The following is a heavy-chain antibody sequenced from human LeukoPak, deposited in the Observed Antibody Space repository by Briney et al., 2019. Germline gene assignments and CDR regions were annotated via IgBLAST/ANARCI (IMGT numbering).Heavy chain of an antibody. V-gene: IGHV4-39*01. D-gene: IGHD5-12*01. Sequence: SETLSLTCSVSGDSIAATSYYWAWIRQPPGKGLEWIGSIYYGGNINYDPSLQIRVTISIDTSKNQFSLSLTSVTAADTAVYFCARQIRYTYDPNWFHPWGQGTLVVASS. J-gene: IGHJ5*02. CDR1: GDSIAATSYY. CDR2: IYYGGNI. CDR3: ARQIRYTYDPNWFHP.